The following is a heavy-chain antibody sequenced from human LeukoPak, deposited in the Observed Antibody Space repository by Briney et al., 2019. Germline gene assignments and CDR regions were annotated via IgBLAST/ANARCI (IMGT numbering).Heavy chain of an antibody. Sequence: ASVKVSCKASGYTFTGYYMHWVRQAPGQGLEWMGWINPNSGGTNYAQKFQGRVTMTRDTSISTAYMELSRLRSDDTAVYFCARVVMGYCTNGVCYGSGGCKRYDYWGQGTLVTVSS. J-gene: IGHJ4*02. CDR1: GYTFTGYY. V-gene: IGHV1-2*02. CDR2: INPNSGGT. CDR3: ARVVMGYCTNGVCYGSGGCKRYDY. D-gene: IGHD2-8*01.